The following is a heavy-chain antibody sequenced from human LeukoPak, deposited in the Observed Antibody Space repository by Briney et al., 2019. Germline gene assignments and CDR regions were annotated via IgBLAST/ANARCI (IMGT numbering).Heavy chain of an antibody. J-gene: IGHJ4*02. V-gene: IGHV3-23*01. D-gene: IGHD3-16*01. CDR3: VRVIHKDSCAAPYFGY. CDR2: ICGSGGST. Sequence: GGSLRLSCAVSGFNFRGYAMNWVRQAPRKGLEWVSVICGSGGSTHYADSVKGRFTISRDNSKNTTYLQMDSLKAGDTARYYCVRVIHKDSCAAPYFGYWGGGTLVGVS. CDR1: GFNFRGYA.